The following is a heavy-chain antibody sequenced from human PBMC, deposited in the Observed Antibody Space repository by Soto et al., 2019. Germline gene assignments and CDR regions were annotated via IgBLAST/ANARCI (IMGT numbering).Heavy chain of an antibody. J-gene: IGHJ6*02. V-gene: IGHV3-23*01. Sequence: PGGSLRLSCAASGFTFSSFAMSWVRQAPGKGPEWVSVISGSGGSTYYADSVKGRFTISRDNSKNTLYLQMNSLRAEDTAVYYCAKDGCSSTSCLPYYYYGMDVWGQGTTVTVSS. CDR1: GFTFSSFA. CDR3: AKDGCSSTSCLPYYYYGMDV. CDR2: ISGSGGST. D-gene: IGHD2-2*01.